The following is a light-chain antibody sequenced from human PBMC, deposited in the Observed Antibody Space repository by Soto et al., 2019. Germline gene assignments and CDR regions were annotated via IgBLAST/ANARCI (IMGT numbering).Light chain of an antibody. CDR3: QQYNTWPPWT. CDR2: AVS. J-gene: IGKJ1*01. Sequence: EIVMTQSPVTLSVSPGEGATLFCRASQSVRYNLAWYQQQPGLAPRLLIYAVSTRATGVPARFSGNGSETVFILTISGLQADDFALYYCQQYNTWPPWTFGQGTKVEIK. V-gene: IGKV3-15*01. CDR1: QSVRYN.